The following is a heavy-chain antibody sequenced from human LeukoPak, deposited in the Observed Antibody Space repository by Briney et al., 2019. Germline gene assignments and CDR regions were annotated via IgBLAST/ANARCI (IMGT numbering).Heavy chain of an antibody. CDR2: IYWDDDK. D-gene: IGHD4-23*01. V-gene: IGHV2-5*02. J-gene: IGHJ4*02. CDR1: GFYLRTSGVG. CDR3: AHTVDGVYDY. Sequence: ESVPTLVKATQTLTLTCTFSGFYLRTSGVGVGWIRQPPGKALDWLALIYWDDDKRYSPSLKSRVTISKDTSKDQVVLTMNNMDPVDTATYYCAHTVDGVYDYWGQGTLVTVSS.